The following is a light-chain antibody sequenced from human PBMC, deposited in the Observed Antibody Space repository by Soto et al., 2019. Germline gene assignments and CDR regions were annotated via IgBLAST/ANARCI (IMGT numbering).Light chain of an antibody. Sequence: DIQMTQSPSTLSASVGARLTITGRASQSISSWLAWYQQKPGKAPKLLIYDASSLESGVTSRFSGSGSGTEFTLTISSLQPDDFATYYCQQYNSYSWTFGQGTKVEIK. CDR1: QSISSW. V-gene: IGKV1-5*01. CDR3: QQYNSYSWT. CDR2: DAS. J-gene: IGKJ1*01.